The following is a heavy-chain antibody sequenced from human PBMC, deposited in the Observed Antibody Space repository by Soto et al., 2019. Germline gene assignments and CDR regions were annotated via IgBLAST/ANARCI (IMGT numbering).Heavy chain of an antibody. CDR1: GFTFSSYA. V-gene: IGHV3-64D*08. D-gene: IGHD2-8*01. J-gene: IGHJ5*02. CDR2: ISSSGGST. Sequence: GGSLRLSCSASGFTFSSYAMHWVRQAPGKGLEYVSAISSSGGSTYYADSVKGRFTISRDNSKNTLYLQMSSLRAEDTAVYYCVIGLYVSWFDPWGQGTLVTVYS. CDR3: VIGLYVSWFDP.